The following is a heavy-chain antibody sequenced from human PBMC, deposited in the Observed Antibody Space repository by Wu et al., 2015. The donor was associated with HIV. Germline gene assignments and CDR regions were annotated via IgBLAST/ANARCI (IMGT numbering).Heavy chain of an antibody. J-gene: IGHJ6*03. V-gene: IGHV1-69*12. Sequence: QVQLVQSGAEVKKPGSSVKVSCKASGGTFSSYAISWVRQAPGQGLEWMGGIIPIFGTANYAQKFQGRVTITADESTSTAYMELSSLRSEDTAVYYCARNNNWNDGGDYYYYYYYMDVWGKGTTVTVSS. D-gene: IGHD1-1*01. CDR3: ARNNNWNDGGDYYYYYYYMDV. CDR2: IIPIFGTA. CDR1: GGTFSSYA.